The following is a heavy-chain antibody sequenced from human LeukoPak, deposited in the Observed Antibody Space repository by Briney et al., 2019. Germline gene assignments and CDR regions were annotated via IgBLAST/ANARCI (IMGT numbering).Heavy chain of an antibody. CDR3: AGAYYYDSSGPIDY. CDR1: GGSISSGGYS. J-gene: IGHJ4*02. CDR2: IYHSGST. Sequence: SETLSLTCAVSGGSISSGGYSWSWIRQPPGKGLEWIGYIYHSGSTYYNPSLKSRVTISVDRSKNQFSLKLSSVTAADTAVYYCAGAYYYDSSGPIDYWGQGTLVTVSS. V-gene: IGHV4-30-2*02. D-gene: IGHD3-22*01.